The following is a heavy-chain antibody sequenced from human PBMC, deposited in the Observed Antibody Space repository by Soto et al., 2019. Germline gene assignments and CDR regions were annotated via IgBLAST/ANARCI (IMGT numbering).Heavy chain of an antibody. CDR2: TYYRSRWYN. CDR1: GDSVSRNSAA. CDR3: ARGYGYNWNDFDY. Sequence: SQTLSLTSAVYGDSVSRNSAAWNWIRQSPSRGLEWVGRTYYRSRWYNDYAVSVKSRITINPDTSKNQFSLQLNSVTPEDTAVYYCARGYGYNWNDFDYWGQGTLVTVSS. J-gene: IGHJ4*02. D-gene: IGHD1-20*01. V-gene: IGHV6-1*01.